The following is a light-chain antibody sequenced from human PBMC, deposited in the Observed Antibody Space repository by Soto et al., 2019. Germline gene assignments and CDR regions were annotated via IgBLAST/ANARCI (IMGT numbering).Light chain of an antibody. Sequence: QAVVTQPPSVSGAPGLRVTISCTGSSSNIGAGYYVHWYQQLPGTAPKLLIYGNNNRPSGVPDRFSGSKSGTSASLAIIGLQAEDEAEYYCQSSDSSLSGSVFGGGTKLTVL. CDR1: SSNIGAGYY. CDR2: GNN. V-gene: IGLV1-40*01. CDR3: QSSDSSLSGSV. J-gene: IGLJ3*02.